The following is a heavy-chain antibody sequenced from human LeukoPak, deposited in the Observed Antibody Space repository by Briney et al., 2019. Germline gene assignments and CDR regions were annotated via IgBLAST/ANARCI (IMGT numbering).Heavy chain of an antibody. J-gene: IGHJ6*02. D-gene: IGHD4-17*01. CDR2: IYYSGST. V-gene: IGHV4-59*08. CDR3: ARHHGDYYYGMDV. Sequence: SETLSLTCTVSGGSISSYYWSWIRQPPGKGLEWIGYIYYSGSTNYNPSLKSRVTISVDASKNQFSLKLSSVTAADTAVYYCARHHGDYYYGMDVWGQGTTVTVSS. CDR1: GGSISSYY.